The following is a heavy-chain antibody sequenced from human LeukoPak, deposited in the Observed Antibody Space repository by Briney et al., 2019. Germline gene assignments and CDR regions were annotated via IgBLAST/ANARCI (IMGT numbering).Heavy chain of an antibody. J-gene: IGHJ4*02. V-gene: IGHV4-4*02. CDR1: GYSISSGYW. CDR3: ARNGDYSADS. CDR2: IHHTGRT. D-gene: IGHD4-17*01. Sequence: PSETLSLTCAVSGYSISSGYWWSWVRQPPGKGLEWIGEIHHTGRTSYNPSLKSRVTISVDKSKNQFSLKLTSVTAADTAVYYCARNGDYSADSWGQGTLLTVSS.